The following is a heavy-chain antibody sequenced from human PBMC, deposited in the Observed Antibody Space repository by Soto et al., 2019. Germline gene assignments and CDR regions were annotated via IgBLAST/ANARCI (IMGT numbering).Heavy chain of an antibody. V-gene: IGHV3-15*07. D-gene: IGHD3-3*01. Sequence: ETLSLTCAVYGGSFSGYYLSWIRQPPGKGLEWVGRIKSKTDGGTTDYAAPVKGRFTISRDDSKNTLYLQMNSLKTEDTAVYYCTTLSITIFGVVLMDVWGQGTTVTVSS. J-gene: IGHJ6*02. CDR3: TTLSITIFGVVLMDV. CDR2: IKSKTDGGTT. CDR1: GGSFSGYY.